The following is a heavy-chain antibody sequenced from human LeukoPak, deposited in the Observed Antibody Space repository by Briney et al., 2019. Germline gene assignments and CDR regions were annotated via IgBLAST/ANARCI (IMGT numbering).Heavy chain of an antibody. V-gene: IGHV1-18*01. CDR1: GGTFSSYA. CDR3: ARYSSSAPYYYYYYGMDV. J-gene: IGHJ6*02. CDR2: ISAYNGNT. Sequence: ASVKVSCKFSGGTFSSYAISWVRQAPGQGLEWMGWISAYNGNTNYAQKLQGRVTMTTDTSTSTAYMELRSLRSDDTAVYYCARYSSSAPYYYYYYGMDVWGQGTTVTVSS. D-gene: IGHD6-6*01.